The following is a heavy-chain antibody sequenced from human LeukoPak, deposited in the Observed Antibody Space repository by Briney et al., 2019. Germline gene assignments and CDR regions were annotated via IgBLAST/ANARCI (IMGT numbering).Heavy chain of an antibody. V-gene: IGHV1-8*01. D-gene: IGHD2-21*02. CDR3: ARGPQISHPQKVVTAMMDY. CDR1: GYTFTSYD. J-gene: IGHJ4*02. CDR2: MNPNSGNT. Sequence: EASVKVSCKASGYTFTSYDINWVRQATGQGLEWMGWMNPNSGNTGYAQKFQGRVTMTRNTSISTAYMELSSLRSEDTAVYYCARGPQISHPQKVVTAMMDYWGQGTLVTVSS.